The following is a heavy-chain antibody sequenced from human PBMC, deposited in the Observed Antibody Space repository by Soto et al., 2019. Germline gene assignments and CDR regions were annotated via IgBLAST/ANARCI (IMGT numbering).Heavy chain of an antibody. Sequence: SVKVSCKASGGTFSSYAISWVRQAPGQGLEWMGGIIPIFGTANYAQKFQGRVTITADESTSTAYMELSSLRSEDTAVYYCARGGSMVRGEYYYYYGMDVWGQGTTVTVSS. J-gene: IGHJ6*02. D-gene: IGHD3-10*01. CDR2: IIPIFGTA. CDR3: ARGGSMVRGEYYYYYGMDV. CDR1: GGTFSSYA. V-gene: IGHV1-69*13.